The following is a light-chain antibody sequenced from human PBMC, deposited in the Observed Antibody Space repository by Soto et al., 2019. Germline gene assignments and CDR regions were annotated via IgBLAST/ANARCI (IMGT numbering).Light chain of an antibody. CDR3: QSYDSGLSGHVV. CDR1: SSNIGAGYD. V-gene: IGLV1-40*01. CDR2: GNS. J-gene: IGLJ2*01. Sequence: QSVLTQPPSVSGAPGQRVTISCTGSSSNIGAGYDVHWYQQLPGTAPKLLIYGNSNRPSGVPDRFSGTKSGTSASLAITGLQAEDEADYYCQSYDSGLSGHVVCGGGTKLTVL.